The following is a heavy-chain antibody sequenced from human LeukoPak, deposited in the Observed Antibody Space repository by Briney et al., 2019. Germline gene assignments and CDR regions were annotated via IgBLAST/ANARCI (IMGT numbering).Heavy chain of an antibody. J-gene: IGHJ6*02. V-gene: IGHV1-69*13. CDR2: IIPIFGTA. Sequence: ASVKVSCKASGGTFSSYAISWVRQAPGQGLEWMGGIIPIFGTANYAQKFQGRVTITADGSTSTAYMELSSLRSEDTAVYYCARTRTYYYGMDVWGQGTTVTVSS. CDR1: GGTFSSYA. CDR3: ARTRTYYYGMDV.